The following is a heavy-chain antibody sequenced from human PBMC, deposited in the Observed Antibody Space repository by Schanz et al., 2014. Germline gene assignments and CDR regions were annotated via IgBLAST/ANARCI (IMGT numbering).Heavy chain of an antibody. D-gene: IGHD6-13*01. CDR2: IWSDGSGK. CDR1: GFTLSSYA. Sequence: QVQLVESGGGVVQPGRSLRLSCAAYGFTLSSYAMHWVRQAPGKGLEWVAVIWSDGSGKYYADSVKGRFTISRDSPKNTLYLQMNSLRAEDTAVYYCAREEGWGIAAAGPKHYYYGMDVWGQGTTVTVSS. V-gene: IGHV3-33*08. CDR3: AREEGWGIAAAGPKHYYYGMDV. J-gene: IGHJ6*02.